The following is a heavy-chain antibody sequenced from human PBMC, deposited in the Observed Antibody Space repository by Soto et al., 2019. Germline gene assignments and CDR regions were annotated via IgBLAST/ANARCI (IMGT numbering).Heavy chain of an antibody. CDR3: ARILMKMTTVTFYYYYYMDV. CDR1: GGSFSGYY. CDR2: INHSGST. Sequence: SETLSLTCAVYGGSFSGYYWSWIRQPPGKGLEWIGEINHSGSTNYNPSLKSRVTISVDTSKNQFSLKLSSVTAADTAVYYCARILMKMTTVTFYYYYYMDVWGKGTTVTVSS. D-gene: IGHD4-17*01. V-gene: IGHV4-34*01. J-gene: IGHJ6*03.